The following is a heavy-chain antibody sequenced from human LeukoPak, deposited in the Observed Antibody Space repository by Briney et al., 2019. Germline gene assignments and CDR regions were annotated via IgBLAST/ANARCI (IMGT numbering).Heavy chain of an antibody. J-gene: IGHJ6*03. CDR2: ISYDGSNK. CDR1: GFTFSSYA. D-gene: IGHD6-6*01. Sequence: PGGSLRLSCAASGFTFSSYAMHWVRQAPGKGLEWVAVISYDGSNKYYADSVKGRFTISRDNSKNTLYLQMNSLRAEDTAVYYCAREGLQSSSSWWGYYYYYYMDVWGKGTTVTVSS. V-gene: IGHV3-30*01. CDR3: AREGLQSSSSWWGYYYYYYMDV.